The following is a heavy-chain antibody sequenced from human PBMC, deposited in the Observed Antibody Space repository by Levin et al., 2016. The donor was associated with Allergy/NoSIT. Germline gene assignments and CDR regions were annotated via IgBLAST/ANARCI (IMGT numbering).Heavy chain of an antibody. CDR3: AREGFHRNCTDDGCRYFYHGMDV. Sequence: GSLRLSCSVSGGSISTHYWSWIRQSAGKGLEWIGRIYGSGSTNYSPSFKSRLSLSIDTSKSQFSLILRSVTAADTAVYFCAREGFHRNCTDDGCRYFYHGMDVWGQGTTVTVSS. D-gene: IGHD2-8*01. J-gene: IGHJ6*02. CDR1: GGSISTHY. CDR2: IYGSGST. V-gene: IGHV4-4*07.